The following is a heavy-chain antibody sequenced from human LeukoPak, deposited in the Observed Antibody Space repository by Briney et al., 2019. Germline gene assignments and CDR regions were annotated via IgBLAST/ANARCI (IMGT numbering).Heavy chain of an antibody. CDR3: ARMRGGSGSYYRGYYFDY. V-gene: IGHV4-59*12. Sequence: SETLSLTCTVSGGSISGYYWSWIRQPPGKGLEWIGYIYYSGSTNYNPSLKSRVTISVDTSKNQFSLKLSSVTAADTAVHYCARMRGGSGSYYRGYYFDYWGQGTLVTVSS. CDR1: GGSISGYY. D-gene: IGHD3-10*01. J-gene: IGHJ4*02. CDR2: IYYSGST.